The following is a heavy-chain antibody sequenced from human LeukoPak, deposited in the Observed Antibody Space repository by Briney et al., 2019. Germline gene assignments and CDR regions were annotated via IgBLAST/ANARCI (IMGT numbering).Heavy chain of an antibody. Sequence: GGSLRLSCAASGFTFSTYDLHWVRQAPGKGPEWVAVIGYDGSNKYYADSVNGRFTISRDNSKNTLYPQMNSLRAEDTAVYYCASQTKYSSSWYFDYWGQGTLVTVSS. D-gene: IGHD6-13*01. CDR2: IGYDGSNK. V-gene: IGHV3-30*03. J-gene: IGHJ4*02. CDR1: GFTFSTYD. CDR3: ASQTKYSSSWYFDY.